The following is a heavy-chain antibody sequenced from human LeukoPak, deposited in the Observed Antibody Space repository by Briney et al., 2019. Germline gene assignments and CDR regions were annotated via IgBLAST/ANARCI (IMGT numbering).Heavy chain of an antibody. CDR3: ARGPPRGKYYYMDV. D-gene: IGHD1-1*01. V-gene: IGHV3-13*01. CDR1: GFTFSSFD. CDR2: IGTASDT. J-gene: IGHJ6*03. Sequence: GGSLRLSCAASGFTFSSFDMHSVRQPTGQGLEWVSTIGTASDTYYPGSVEGRFTLSRDNAKNSLYLQMNSLTAGDTAVYYCARGPPRGKYYYMDVWGKGTTVTVSS.